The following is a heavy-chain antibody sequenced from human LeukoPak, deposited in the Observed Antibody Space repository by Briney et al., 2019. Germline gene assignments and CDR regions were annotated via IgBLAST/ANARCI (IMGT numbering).Heavy chain of an antibody. D-gene: IGHD4-17*01. J-gene: IGHJ2*01. Sequence: SETLSLICTVSGLSIRSYYWSWIRQPPGKGLEWIGYIYYSGRTNYNPSLESRVTILVDTSKNQFSLKLSSLTAADTAVYYCARPYDYGASAAYWYFDLWGRGTLVTVSS. CDR3: ARPYDYGASAAYWYFDL. CDR2: IYYSGRT. V-gene: IGHV4-59*01. CDR1: GLSIRSYY.